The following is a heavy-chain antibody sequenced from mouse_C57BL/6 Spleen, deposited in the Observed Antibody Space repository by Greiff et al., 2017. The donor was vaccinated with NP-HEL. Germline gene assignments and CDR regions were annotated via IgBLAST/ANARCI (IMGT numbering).Heavy chain of an antibody. CDR2: IYPSDSET. D-gene: IGHD2-1*01. CDR1: GYTFTSYW. J-gene: IGHJ1*03. CDR3: ARPIYYGNYGYFDV. Sequence: QVQLKEPGAELVRPGSSVKLSCKASGYTFTSYWMDWVKQRPGQGLEWIGNIYPSDSETHYNQKFKDKATLTVDKSSSTAYMQLSSLTSEDSAVYYCARPIYYGNYGYFDVWGTGTTVTVSS. V-gene: IGHV1-61*01.